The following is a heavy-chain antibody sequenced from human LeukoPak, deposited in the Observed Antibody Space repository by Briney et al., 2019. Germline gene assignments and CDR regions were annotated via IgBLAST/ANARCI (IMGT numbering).Heavy chain of an antibody. CDR1: GGSFSGYY. J-gene: IGHJ4*02. CDR3: ARGRYFDWLLSASYYFDY. CDR2: INHSGST. Sequence: SETLSLTCAVYGGSFSGYYWSWIRQPPGKGLEWIGEINHSGSTNYNPSLKSQVTISIDTSKNQFSLKLSSVTAADTAVYYCARGRYFDWLLSASYYFDYWGQGTLVTVSS. V-gene: IGHV4-34*01. D-gene: IGHD3-9*01.